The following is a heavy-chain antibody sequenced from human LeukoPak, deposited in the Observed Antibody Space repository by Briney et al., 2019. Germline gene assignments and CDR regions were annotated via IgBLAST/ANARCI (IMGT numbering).Heavy chain of an antibody. V-gene: IGHV4-61*02. Sequence: SQTLSLTCTVSGGSISSGNFYWSWIRQPAGKGLEWIGRIYTSGTTDYNPSLRTRVTISVDASRNQFSLNLSSVTAADTAVYYCARWSGSVTARNYYYYMDVWGEGTTVTVSS. CDR1: GGSISSGNFY. CDR3: ARWSGSVTARNYYYYMDV. J-gene: IGHJ6*03. CDR2: IYTSGTT. D-gene: IGHD6-6*01.